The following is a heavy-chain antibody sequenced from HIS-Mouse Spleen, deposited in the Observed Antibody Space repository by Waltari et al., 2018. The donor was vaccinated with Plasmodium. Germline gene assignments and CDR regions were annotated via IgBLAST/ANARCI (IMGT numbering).Heavy chain of an antibody. CDR2: INPNSGGT. J-gene: IGHJ4*02. D-gene: IGHD1-26*01. V-gene: IGHV1-2*02. Sequence: QVQLVQSGAEVKKPGASVTVSCQASGYTFTGYYMHGVRQDPGQGLEWMGWINPNSGGTNYAQKFQGRVTMTRDTSISTAYMELSRLRSDDTAVYYCARDPEWELLYFDYWGQGTLVTVSS. CDR1: GYTFTGYY. CDR3: ARDPEWELLYFDY.